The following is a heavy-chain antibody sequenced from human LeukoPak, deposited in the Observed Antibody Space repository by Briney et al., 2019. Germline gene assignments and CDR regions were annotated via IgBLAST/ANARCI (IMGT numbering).Heavy chain of an antibody. Sequence: GGSLRLSCAASGFTFSSYAMHWVRQAPGKGLEYVSAISSNGGSTYYANSVKGRFTISRDNSKNTLYLQMGSLRAEDMAVYYCARDRCSSGSCQYYFDYWGQGTLVTVSS. D-gene: IGHD2-15*01. CDR2: ISSNGGST. CDR1: GFTFSSYA. CDR3: ARDRCSSGSCQYYFDY. V-gene: IGHV3-64*01. J-gene: IGHJ4*02.